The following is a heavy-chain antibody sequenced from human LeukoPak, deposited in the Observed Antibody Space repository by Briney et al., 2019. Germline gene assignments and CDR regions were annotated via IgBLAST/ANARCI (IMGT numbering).Heavy chain of an antibody. CDR3: ARELDYYDSSGYPEYFQH. D-gene: IGHD3-22*01. CDR2: INPNSGGT. J-gene: IGHJ1*01. V-gene: IGHV1-2*06. CDR1: GYTFTGYY. Sequence: GASVKVSCKASGYTFTGYYMHWVRQAPGQGLEWMGRINPNSGGTNYAQKLQGRVTMTRDTSISTAYMELSRLRSDDTAVYYCARELDYYDSSGYPEYFQHWGQGTLVTVSS.